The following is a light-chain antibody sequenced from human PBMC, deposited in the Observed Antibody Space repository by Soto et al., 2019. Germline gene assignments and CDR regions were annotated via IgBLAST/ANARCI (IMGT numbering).Light chain of an antibody. CDR1: SSDVGGYNY. J-gene: IGLJ1*01. Sequence: QSALTQPASVSGSPGQSITISCTGTSSDVGGYNYVSWYQQPPGKAPKLIIYDVSNRPSGVSNRFSGSKSGNTASLTISGLQAEDDADYYCSSYTSSRTRVFGTGTKVTVL. CDR2: DVS. V-gene: IGLV2-14*01. CDR3: SSYTSSRTRV.